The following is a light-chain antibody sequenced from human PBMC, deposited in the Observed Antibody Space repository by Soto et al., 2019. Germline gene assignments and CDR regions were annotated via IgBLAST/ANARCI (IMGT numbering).Light chain of an antibody. V-gene: IGKV3-20*01. J-gene: IGKJ2*01. CDR3: QQYDTSPPLYT. CDR2: RAS. CDR1: QTVDSTY. Sequence: EVVLTQSPGTLSLSPGERATLSCRASQTVDSTYLAWYQQKPGRAPRLLVYRASSRAAGVPDRFSGSGSGTDVTLTISKLDPEDFAVYYCQQYDTSPPLYTFGQGTKLEIK.